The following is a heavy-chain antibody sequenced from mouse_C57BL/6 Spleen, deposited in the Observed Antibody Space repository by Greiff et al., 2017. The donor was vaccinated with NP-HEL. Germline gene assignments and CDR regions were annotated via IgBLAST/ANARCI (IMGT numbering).Heavy chain of an antibody. D-gene: IGHD2-1*01. CDR2: IDPENGDT. Sequence: EVQLQQSGAELVRPGASVKLSCTASGFNIKDDYMHWVKQRPDQGLEWIGWIDPENGDTEYASKFQGKATITADTSSNTAYLQLSSLTSEDTAVYYCTKGLGNSFAYWGQGTLVTVSA. V-gene: IGHV14-4*01. CDR3: TKGLGNSFAY. CDR1: GFNIKDDY. J-gene: IGHJ3*01.